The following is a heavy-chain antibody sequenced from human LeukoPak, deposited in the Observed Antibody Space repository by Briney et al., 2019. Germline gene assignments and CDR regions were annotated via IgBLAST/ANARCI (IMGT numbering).Heavy chain of an antibody. D-gene: IGHD3-22*01. CDR3: ARGSYYDSSGYYPFDY. CDR1: GGSISSSSYY. CDR2: IYYSGST. J-gene: IGHJ4*02. V-gene: IGHV4-39*07. Sequence: SETLSLTCTVSGGSISSSSYYWGWIRQPPGKGLEWIGSIYYSGSTYYNPSLKSRVTISVDTSKNQFSLKLSSVTAADTAVYYCARGSYYDSSGYYPFDYWGQGTLVTVSS.